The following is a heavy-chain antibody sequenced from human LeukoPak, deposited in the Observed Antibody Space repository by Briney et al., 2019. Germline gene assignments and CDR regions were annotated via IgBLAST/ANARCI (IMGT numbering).Heavy chain of an antibody. CDR2: INPSGGTT. J-gene: IGHJ4*02. CDR3: AREASPEGTSGWYSY. CDR1: GYTFTSYY. Sequence: ASVKVSCKASGYTFTSYYIHWVRQAPGRGLEWMGIINPSGGTTNYAQKLQGRVTVTRDTSTSTVYMELSSLRSEDTAVYYCAREASPEGTSGWYSYWGQGALVTVSS. V-gene: IGHV1-46*01. D-gene: IGHD6-19*01.